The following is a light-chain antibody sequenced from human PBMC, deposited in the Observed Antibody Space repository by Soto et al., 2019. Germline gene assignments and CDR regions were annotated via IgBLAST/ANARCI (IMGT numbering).Light chain of an antibody. CDR3: QQYNSYSPWT. J-gene: IGKJ1*01. Sequence: DIQMTQSPSTLSAPVGDRVTISCRASQSISSWLAWYQQKPGKAPKLLIYDASSLESGVPSRFSGSGFGTEFTLIISSLQPDDFATYYCQQYNSYSPWTFGQGTKVDIK. CDR1: QSISSW. CDR2: DAS. V-gene: IGKV1-5*01.